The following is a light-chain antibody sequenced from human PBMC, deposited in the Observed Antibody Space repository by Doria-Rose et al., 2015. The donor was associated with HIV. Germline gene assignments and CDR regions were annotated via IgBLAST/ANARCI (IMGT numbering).Light chain of an antibody. CDR1: QSFSSTY. CDR3: HQYGTSWT. V-gene: IGKV3-20*01. Sequence: EIVMTQSPGTLSLSPGEGATLSCRASQSFSSTYLAWYQQKPGQAPSLLIYDGSTRATGIPDRFSASGSGTAFTLTINRLELEDFALYYCHQYGTSWTFGQGTKVEI. CDR2: DGS. J-gene: IGKJ1*01.